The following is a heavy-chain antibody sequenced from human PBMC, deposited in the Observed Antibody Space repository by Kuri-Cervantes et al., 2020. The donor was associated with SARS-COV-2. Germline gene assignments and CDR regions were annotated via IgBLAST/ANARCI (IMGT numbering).Heavy chain of an antibody. Sequence: SAKVSCKASGGTFSSYAISWVRQAPGQGLEWMGGIIPIFGTANYAQKFQGRVTITADESTSTAYMELSSLRSEDTAVYYCARQREMYSSSLRFDPWGQGTLVTVSS. CDR1: GGTFSSYA. CDR2: IIPIFGTA. V-gene: IGHV1-69*13. D-gene: IGHD6-13*01. J-gene: IGHJ5*02. CDR3: ARQREMYSSSLRFDP.